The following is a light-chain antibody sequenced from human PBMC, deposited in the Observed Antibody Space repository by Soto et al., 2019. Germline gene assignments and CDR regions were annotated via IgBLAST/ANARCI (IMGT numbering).Light chain of an antibody. J-gene: IGKJ2*01. V-gene: IGKV3-15*01. CDR1: QSVNSN. CDR3: QQYNNWPPYT. CDR2: GAS. Sequence: EIVMTQSPATLSVSPGERATLSCRASQSVNSNLAWYQQKPGQAPRLLIYGASSRATGIPARFSGSGSGTEFTLPISSLQSEDFAVYYCQQYNNWPPYTFGQGTTLEIK.